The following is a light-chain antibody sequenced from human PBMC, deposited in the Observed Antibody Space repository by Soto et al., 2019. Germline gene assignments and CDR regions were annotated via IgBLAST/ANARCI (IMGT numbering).Light chain of an antibody. CDR3: QQASSLPHT. V-gene: IGKV1-12*01. J-gene: IGKJ2*01. Sequence: DIQMTQSPSSVSASVGDGVTITCRASQGISTWLAWYQQKPGKVPKLLIYGASSLQTGVPSRFSGSGSGTDFTLTISCLKAEDFATYYCQQASSLPHTFGQGTKLEIK. CDR2: GAS. CDR1: QGISTW.